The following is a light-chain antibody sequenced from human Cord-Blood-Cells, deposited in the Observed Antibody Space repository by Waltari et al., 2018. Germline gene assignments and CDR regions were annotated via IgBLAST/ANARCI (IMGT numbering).Light chain of an antibody. Sequence: IQLTQSPSSLSASVGDRVTITCRASQGISSYLAWYQQKPGKAPKLLIYAASTLQSGVPSRFSGSGSGTDFPLTISSQQPEDFATYYCQQRNSYPITFGQGTRLEIK. CDR2: AAS. CDR3: QQRNSYPIT. J-gene: IGKJ5*01. CDR1: QGISSY. V-gene: IGKV1-9*01.